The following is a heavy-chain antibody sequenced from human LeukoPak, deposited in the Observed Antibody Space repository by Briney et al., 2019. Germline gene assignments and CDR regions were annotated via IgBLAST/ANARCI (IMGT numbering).Heavy chain of an antibody. Sequence: GASLRLSCAASGFTFSSYAMSWVRQAPGKGLEWVSAISGSGGSTYYADSVKGRFTISRDNSKNTLYLQMNSLRAEDTAVYYCAKDPHMPGGVYYCYGMDVWGQGTTVTVSS. V-gene: IGHV3-23*01. CDR1: GFTFSSYA. CDR3: AKDPHMPGGVYYCYGMDV. J-gene: IGHJ6*02. CDR2: ISGSGGST. D-gene: IGHD2-8*02.